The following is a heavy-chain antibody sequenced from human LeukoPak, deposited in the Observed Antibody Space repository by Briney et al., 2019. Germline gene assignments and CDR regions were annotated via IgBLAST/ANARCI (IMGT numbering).Heavy chain of an antibody. J-gene: IGHJ4*02. D-gene: IGHD3-10*01. CDR2: VFTSGNT. Sequence: SETLSLTCTVSGGSITRGSYYWTWIRQPAGKALEWIGHVFTSGNTNYNPSLKGRVTISIETSKSQFSLNLNSVTAADTAVYYCARGTGSLFYWGQGTLVTVSS. V-gene: IGHV4-61*09. CDR1: GGSITRGSYY. CDR3: ARGTGSLFY.